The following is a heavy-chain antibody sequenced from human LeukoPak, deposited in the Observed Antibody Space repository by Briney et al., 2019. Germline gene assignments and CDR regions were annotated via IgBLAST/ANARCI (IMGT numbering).Heavy chain of an antibody. V-gene: IGHV1-69*04. J-gene: IGHJ4*02. CDR3: ASGIPAAIVGYYFDY. CDR1: GGTFSSYA. D-gene: IGHD2-2*01. CDR2: IIPILGIA. Sequence: SVKVSCKASGGTFSSYAISWVRQAPGQGLEWMGRIIPILGIANYAQKFQGRVTITADKSTSTAYMELSSLRSEDTAVYYCASGIPAAIVGYYFDYWGQGTLVTVSS.